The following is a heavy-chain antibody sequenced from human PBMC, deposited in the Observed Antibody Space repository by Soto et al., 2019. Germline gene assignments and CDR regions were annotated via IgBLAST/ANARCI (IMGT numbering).Heavy chain of an antibody. D-gene: IGHD6-13*01. V-gene: IGHV4-59*01. J-gene: IGHJ6*02. CDR2: IHYSGST. Sequence: SETLSLTCSVSGGSFSSSYWSWIRQPPGKGLEWIGYIHYSGSTNYNPSLKSRVTISVDTSRNHSSLKLSSVSAADTAVYYCARVSIAAAGYYYYYGMDVWGQGTTVTVSS. CDR3: ARVSIAAAGYYYYYGMDV. CDR1: GGSFSSSY.